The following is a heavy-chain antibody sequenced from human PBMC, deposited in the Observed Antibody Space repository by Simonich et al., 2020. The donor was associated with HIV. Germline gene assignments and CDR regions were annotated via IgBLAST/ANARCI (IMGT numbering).Heavy chain of an antibody. J-gene: IGHJ4*02. Sequence: QVQLVESGGGVVQPGRSLRLSCAASGFTFSCYAMHWVRQAPGKGLEWVAVILYDGSNKYYADSVKGRFTISRDNSKNTRYLQMNSRRAEDTAVYYCASGGSISSVWADDYWGQGTLVTVSS. CDR2: ILYDGSNK. D-gene: IGHD3-16*01. CDR3: ASGGSISSVWADDY. V-gene: IGHV3-30*07. CDR1: GFTFSCYA.